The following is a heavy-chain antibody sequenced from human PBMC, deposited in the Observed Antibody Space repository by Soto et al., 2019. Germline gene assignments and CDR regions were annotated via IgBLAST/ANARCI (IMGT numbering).Heavy chain of an antibody. CDR3: VRPLPSGRNYGMDV. CDR2: IYNDGTT. V-gene: IGHV3-53*01. J-gene: IGHJ6*02. Sequence: EVQLVESGGGLIQPGGSLRLSCTASGLSVRNNYMSWVRQAPGMGLESVSVIYNDGTTYYADSVKGRFTISRDTSKNTLSLQMDSLRAEDTAVYYCVRPLPSGRNYGMDVWGQGTTVTVSS. D-gene: IGHD3-10*01. CDR1: GLSVRNNY.